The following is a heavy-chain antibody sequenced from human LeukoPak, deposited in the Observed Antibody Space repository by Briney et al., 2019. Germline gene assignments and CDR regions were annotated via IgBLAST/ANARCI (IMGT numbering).Heavy chain of an antibody. CDR1: RFTFDDYG. V-gene: IGHV3-20*04. J-gene: IGHJ4*02. Sequence: PGGSLRLSCAASRFTFDDYGMSWVRQAPGKGLEWVSSIDWNGSSTGYADSVKGRFTISRDNAKNSLYLQMNSLRAEDTALYYCARDADYYFDQWGQGTLVTVSS. CDR2: IDWNGSST. CDR3: ARDADYYFDQ.